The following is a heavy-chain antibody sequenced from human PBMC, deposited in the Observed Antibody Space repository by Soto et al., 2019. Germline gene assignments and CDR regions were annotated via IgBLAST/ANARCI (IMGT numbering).Heavy chain of an antibody. Sequence: QVQLVESGGGVVQPGRSLRLSCAASGFTFSSYGMHWVRQAPGKGLEWVAVISYDGSNKYYADSVKGRFTISRDNSKNTLYLQMNSLRAEDTAVYYCAKDSVGYGDAQFDSWGQGTLVTVSS. CDR2: ISYDGSNK. J-gene: IGHJ4*02. D-gene: IGHD4-17*01. CDR1: GFTFSSYG. V-gene: IGHV3-30*18. CDR3: AKDSVGYGDAQFDS.